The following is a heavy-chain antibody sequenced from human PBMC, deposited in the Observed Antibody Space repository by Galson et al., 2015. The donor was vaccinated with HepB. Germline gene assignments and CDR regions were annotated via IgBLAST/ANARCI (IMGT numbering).Heavy chain of an antibody. V-gene: IGHV3-74*01. J-gene: IGHJ5*02. D-gene: IGHD7-27*01. CDR3: GNWGSS. CDR2: INSDVSTT. Sequence: SLRLSCATSGLTFSSNWMQWVRQAPGKGLEWVSRINSDVSTTSYTDSVKGRFTISRDNAKNTLYLQMNSLRAEDTAVYYCGNWGSSWGQGTLVTVSS. CDR1: GLTFSSNW.